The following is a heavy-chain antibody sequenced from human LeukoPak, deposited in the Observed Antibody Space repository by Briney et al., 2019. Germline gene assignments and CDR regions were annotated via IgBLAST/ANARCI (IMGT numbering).Heavy chain of an antibody. CDR2: ITWNSVII. J-gene: IGHJ4*02. Sequence: PGGSLRLSCAASGFKSDDYAMHWVRQAPGKGLEWVSGITWNSVIIAYADSVKGRFTISRDNAKNSLYLQMNSLRAEDTAVYYCAKDLHYGSADHWGQGTLVTVSS. D-gene: IGHD4-17*01. CDR1: GFKSDDYA. CDR3: AKDLHYGSADH. V-gene: IGHV3-9*02.